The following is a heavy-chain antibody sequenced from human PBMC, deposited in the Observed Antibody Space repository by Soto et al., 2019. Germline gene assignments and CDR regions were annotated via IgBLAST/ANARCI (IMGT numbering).Heavy chain of an antibody. CDR2: IYYSGST. J-gene: IGHJ5*02. CDR1: GGSINSGDYY. Sequence: QVQLQESGPGLVKPSQTLSLTCTVSGGSINSGDYYWSWIRQPPGKALEWIGYIYYSGSTDYNPSLKSRVTISPDTSKNQFSLKLSSVTAADTAVYYCARGRGGVLVWFDPWGQGTLVTVSS. CDR3: ARGRGGVLVWFDP. D-gene: IGHD2-8*01. V-gene: IGHV4-30-4*01.